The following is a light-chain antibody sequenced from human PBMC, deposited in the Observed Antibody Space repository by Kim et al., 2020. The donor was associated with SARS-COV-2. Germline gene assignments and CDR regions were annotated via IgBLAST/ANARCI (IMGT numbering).Light chain of an antibody. CDR1: RLGNKY. Sequence: VSPGQTGSITCSGDRLGNKYASWYQQKPGQSPVLVIHQDTKRPSGIPERLSGSNSGDTATLTISETQAVDEADYYCQAWDSNIVVFGGGTQLTVL. J-gene: IGLJ2*01. V-gene: IGLV3-1*01. CDR3: QAWDSNIVV. CDR2: QDT.